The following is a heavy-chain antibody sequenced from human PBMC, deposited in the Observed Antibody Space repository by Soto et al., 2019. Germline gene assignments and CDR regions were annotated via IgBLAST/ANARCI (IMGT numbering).Heavy chain of an antibody. Sequence: QVQLVESGGGVVQPGRSLRLSCAASGFTFSSYGMHWVRQAPGKGLELVAVIWDDGSNKYYADSVKGRFTISRDTSNNTLYLQMNSLRAEDMALYYFARGGYYSDSIGYQLPPDDWGQGTLVTVSS. CDR3: ARGGYYSDSIGYQLPPDD. CDR2: IWDDGSNK. CDR1: GFTFSSYG. V-gene: IGHV3-33*01. D-gene: IGHD3-22*01. J-gene: IGHJ4*02.